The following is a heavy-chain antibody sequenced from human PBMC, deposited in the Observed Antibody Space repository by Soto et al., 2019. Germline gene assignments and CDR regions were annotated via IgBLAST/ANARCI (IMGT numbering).Heavy chain of an antibody. CDR2: IKEDASEK. CDR1: GFTLSSSA. Sequence: SGESLRRSRAASGFTLSSSAMTWVRQAPGKGLEWVANIKEDASEKHYVDSVKGRFTISRDNAINSLYLQMNSLRAEDTAVYYCTTGVRAAPGSYYFDCWGQGTLVTVPQ. D-gene: IGHD6-13*01. V-gene: IGHV3-7*01. CDR3: TTGVRAAPGSYYFDC. J-gene: IGHJ4*02.